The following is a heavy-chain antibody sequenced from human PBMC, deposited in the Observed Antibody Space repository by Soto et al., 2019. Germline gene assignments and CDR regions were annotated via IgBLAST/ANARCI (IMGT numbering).Heavy chain of an antibody. Sequence: VQLVESGGGVVQPGRSLRLSCAASGFTFSSYGMHWVRQAPGKGLEWVAVISYDGSNKYYADSVKGRFTISRDNSKNTLYLQMNSLRAEDTAVYYCAKSRAMAFDIWGQGTMVTVSS. V-gene: IGHV3-30*18. CDR3: AKSRAMAFDI. CDR2: ISYDGSNK. J-gene: IGHJ3*02. CDR1: GFTFSSYG.